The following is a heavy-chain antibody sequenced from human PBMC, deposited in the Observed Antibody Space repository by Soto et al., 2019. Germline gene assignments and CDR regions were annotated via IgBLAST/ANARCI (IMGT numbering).Heavy chain of an antibody. V-gene: IGHV4-30-4*01. Sequence: SETLSLTCTVSGGSISSGDYYWSWIRQPPGKGLEWIGYIYYSGSTYYNPSLKSRVTISVDTSKNQFSLKLSSVTAADTAVYYCARANTYYYDSPRWIQYNWFDPWGQGTLVTVSS. J-gene: IGHJ5*02. CDR1: GGSISSGDYY. CDR3: ARANTYYYDSPRWIQYNWFDP. CDR2: IYYSGST. D-gene: IGHD3-22*01.